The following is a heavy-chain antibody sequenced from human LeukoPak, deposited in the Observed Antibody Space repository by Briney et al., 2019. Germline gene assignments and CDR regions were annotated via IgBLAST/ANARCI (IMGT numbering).Heavy chain of an antibody. D-gene: IGHD2-2*01. Sequence: PSETLPLTCAVYGGSFSGYYWSWIRQPPVKVLEWIGEINHSGSTNYNPSLKSRVTISVDTSKNQFSLKLSSVTAADTAVYYCARVGKYQLLSTSKLHWFDPWGQGTLVTVSS. CDR3: ARVGKYQLLSTSKLHWFDP. CDR1: GGSFSGYY. CDR2: INHSGST. J-gene: IGHJ5*02. V-gene: IGHV4-34*01.